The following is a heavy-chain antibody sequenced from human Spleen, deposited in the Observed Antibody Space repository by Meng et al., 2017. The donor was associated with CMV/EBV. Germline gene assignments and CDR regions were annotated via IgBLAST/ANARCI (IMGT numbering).Heavy chain of an antibody. V-gene: IGHV1-2*02. D-gene: IGHD1-26*01. CDR2: INPNSGGT. Sequence: ASVKVSCKASGYTFTGYYMHWVRQAPGQGLEWMGWINPNSGGTNYAQKFQGRVTMTRDTSISTAYMELNSLRSDDTAVYYCAKSIVGDRLDYWGQGTLVTVSS. J-gene: IGHJ4*02. CDR1: GYTFTGYY. CDR3: AKSIVGDRLDY.